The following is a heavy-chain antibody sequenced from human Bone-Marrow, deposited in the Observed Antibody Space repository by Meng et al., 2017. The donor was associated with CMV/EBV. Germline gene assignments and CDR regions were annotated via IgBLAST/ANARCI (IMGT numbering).Heavy chain of an antibody. CDR2: INRDGSIT. V-gene: IGHV3-74*01. D-gene: IGHD3-22*01. Sequence: GESLKISCAASGFTFSSYWMHWVRQVPGKGLVWVSRINRDGSITGYADSVKGRFTFSRDNAKNTLYLQMNSLRAEDTAVYFCARGSKYYYDTTGYYAFDIWGQGTMVT. J-gene: IGHJ3*02. CDR3: ARGSKYYYDTTGYYAFDI. CDR1: GFTFSSYW.